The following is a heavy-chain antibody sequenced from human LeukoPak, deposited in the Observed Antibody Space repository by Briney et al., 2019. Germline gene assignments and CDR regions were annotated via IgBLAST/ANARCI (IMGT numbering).Heavy chain of an antibody. CDR1: RYTFTGYY. Sequence: GASVKVSCKASRYTFTGYYMHWVRQAPGQGLEWMGWINPNSGVTDYAQNFQGRVTMTRDTSISTAYVELSRLRSDDTAVYYCARGTGEGYTYGRYYFDYRGQGTLVTVSS. V-gene: IGHV1-2*02. CDR3: ARGTGEGYTYGRYYFDY. J-gene: IGHJ4*02. CDR2: INPNSGVT. D-gene: IGHD5-18*01.